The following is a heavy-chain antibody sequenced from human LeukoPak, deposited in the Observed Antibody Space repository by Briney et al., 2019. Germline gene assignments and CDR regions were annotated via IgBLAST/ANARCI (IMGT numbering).Heavy chain of an antibody. CDR2: IYYSGST. V-gene: IGHV4-59*08. CDR3: ASSSRSVVTAIPLYCQH. Sequence: PSETLSLTCTVSGGSISSYYWSWIRQPPRKGPERIAYIYYSGSTNYNPSLKSRVTISVDITKNQFSLKLSSVTAADTAVYYCASSSRSVVTAIPLYCQHWGQGTLVTVSS. CDR1: GGSISSYY. D-gene: IGHD2-21*02. J-gene: IGHJ1*01.